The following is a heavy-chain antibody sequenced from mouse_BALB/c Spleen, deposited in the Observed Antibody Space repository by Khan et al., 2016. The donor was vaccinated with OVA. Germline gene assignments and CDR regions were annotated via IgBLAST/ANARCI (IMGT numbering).Heavy chain of an antibody. V-gene: IGHV3-8*02. CDR2: ITYSGNI. CDR3: SITYVSCAMDY. CDR1: GDSITSGF. J-gene: IGHJ4*01. D-gene: IGHD1-3*01. Sequence: EVQLQESGPSLVKPSQTLSLTCSVTGDSITSGFWNWIRKFPGNKFEYLGYITYSGNIYYNPSIKSRISIPRDTSKSQSYLQLNSVTTEDTATYSCSITYVSCAMDYWGQGTSVTVSS.